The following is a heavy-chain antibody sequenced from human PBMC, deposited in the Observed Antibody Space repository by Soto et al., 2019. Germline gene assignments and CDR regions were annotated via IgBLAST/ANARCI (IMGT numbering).Heavy chain of an antibody. CDR1: GGTFSSYT. Sequence: QVQLVQSGAEVTKPGSSVKVSCKASGGTFSSYTISWVRQAPGQGLEWMGRIIPILGIANYAQKIQGRVKITADKSTSTAYMELSSLRSEDTVVYYCARCSTSCSDAFDIWGQGTMVTVSS. D-gene: IGHD2-2*01. CDR2: IIPILGIA. V-gene: IGHV1-69*02. CDR3: ARCSTSCSDAFDI. J-gene: IGHJ3*02.